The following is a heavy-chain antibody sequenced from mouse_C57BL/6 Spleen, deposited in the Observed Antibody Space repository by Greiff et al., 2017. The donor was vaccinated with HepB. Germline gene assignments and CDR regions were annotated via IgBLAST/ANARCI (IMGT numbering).Heavy chain of an antibody. D-gene: IGHD1-1*01. J-gene: IGHJ2*01. CDR2: ISSGGDYI. V-gene: IGHV5-9-1*02. CDR3: TRDYYYGSSFDY. CDR1: GFTFSSYA. Sequence: EVQLVESGEGLVKPGGSLKLSCAASGFTFSSYAMSWVRQTPEKRLEWVAYISSGGDYIYYADTVKGRFPISRDNARNTLYLQMSSLKSEDTAMYYCTRDYYYGSSFDYWGQGTTLTVSS.